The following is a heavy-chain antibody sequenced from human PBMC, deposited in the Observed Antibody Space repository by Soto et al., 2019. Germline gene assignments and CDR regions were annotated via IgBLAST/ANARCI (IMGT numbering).Heavy chain of an antibody. CDR1: GFTFSSYG. Sequence: QVQLVESGAGVIQPGRSLRLSCAASGFTFSSYGMHWVRQAPGKGLEWVAVISYDGSNKYYADSVKGRFTISRDNSKNTVYLQMNSMRAGDPAVYYWAKDRGVVTSFGVAQQTRFYYWGQGTLVTVSS. D-gene: IGHD3-3*01. V-gene: IGHV3-30*18. CDR2: ISYDGSNK. J-gene: IGHJ4*02. CDR3: AKDRGVVTSFGVAQQTRFYY.